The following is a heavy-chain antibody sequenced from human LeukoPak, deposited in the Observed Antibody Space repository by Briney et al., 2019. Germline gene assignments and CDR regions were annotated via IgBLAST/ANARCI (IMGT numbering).Heavy chain of an antibody. Sequence: GGSLRLSCAASGFIFSTYNMNWVRQAPGKGLEWVSSISSSSSYMHYADSVKGRFTISRDNAKKSLYLQMNSLRDEDTAVYYCARVRYSSTYDAFDIWGQGTMVTVSS. CDR1: GFIFSTYN. V-gene: IGHV3-21*01. CDR3: ARVRYSSTYDAFDI. CDR2: ISSSSSYM. J-gene: IGHJ3*02. D-gene: IGHD6-13*01.